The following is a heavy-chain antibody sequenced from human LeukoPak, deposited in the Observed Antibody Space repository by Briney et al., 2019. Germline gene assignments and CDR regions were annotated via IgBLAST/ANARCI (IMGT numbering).Heavy chain of an antibody. J-gene: IGHJ3*02. CDR3: ARSYDSSGYPDAFDI. Sequence: PGVSLRLSCAASGFTFCNAYMNWVRQAPGKGLEWVSSISSSSSYIYYADSVKGRFTISRDNAKNSLYLQMNSLRAGDTAVYYCARSYDSSGYPDAFDIWGQGTMVTVSS. CDR2: ISSSSSYI. D-gene: IGHD3-22*01. V-gene: IGHV3-21*01. CDR1: GFTFCNAY.